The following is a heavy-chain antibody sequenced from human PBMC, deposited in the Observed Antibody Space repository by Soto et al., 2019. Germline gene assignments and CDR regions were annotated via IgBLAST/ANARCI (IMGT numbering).Heavy chain of an antibody. D-gene: IGHD6-19*01. J-gene: IGHJ4*02. CDR3: VRHAQWVIRAY. CDR1: GGSISSYN. Sequence: SETLSLTCTVSGGSISSYNWNWIRQPPGKGLEWIGYVYNSGSANYNPSLKSRVTISVDTSKNQFSLKVNSVTAADTAVYYCVRHAQWVIRAYWGQGSLVTVSS. CDR2: VYNSGSA. V-gene: IGHV4-59*01.